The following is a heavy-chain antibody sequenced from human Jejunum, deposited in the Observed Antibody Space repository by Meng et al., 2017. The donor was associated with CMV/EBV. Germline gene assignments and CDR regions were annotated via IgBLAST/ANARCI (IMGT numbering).Heavy chain of an antibody. CDR1: SAPYY. J-gene: IGHJ4*02. Sequence: SAPYYWNCIRQSPGKVLEWIASVFYSGSSDYTPSLTSRVTISVDTSRNQFFLELTSVTAADTAVYYCARGAVNMVRGVSYYFDYWGQGALVTVSS. CDR3: ARGAVNMVRGVSYYFDY. CDR2: VFYSGSS. D-gene: IGHD3-10*01. V-gene: IGHV4-61*01.